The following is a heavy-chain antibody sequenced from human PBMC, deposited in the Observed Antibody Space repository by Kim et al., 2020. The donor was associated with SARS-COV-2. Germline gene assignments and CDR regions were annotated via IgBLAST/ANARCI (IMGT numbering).Heavy chain of an antibody. CDR1: GYTFTSYG. J-gene: IGHJ6*02. V-gene: IGHV1-18*04. CDR2: ISAYNGNT. D-gene: IGHD6-13*01. Sequence: ASVKVSCKASGYTFTSYGISWVRQAPGQGLEWMGWISAYNGNTNYAQKLQGRVTMTTDTSTSTAYMELRSLRSDDTAVYYCARDGGSSSWPRDYYYYGMDGWGQGTTVTVSS. CDR3: ARDGGSSSWPRDYYYYGMDG.